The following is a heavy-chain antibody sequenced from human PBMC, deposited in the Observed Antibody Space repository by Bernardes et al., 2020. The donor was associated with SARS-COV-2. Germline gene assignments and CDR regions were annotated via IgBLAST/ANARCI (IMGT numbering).Heavy chain of an antibody. CDR1: GFTFSSYW. D-gene: IGHD3-10*01. Sequence: GGSLRLSCAASGFTFSSYWMSWVRQAPGKGLEWVANIKQDGSEKYYVDSVKGRFTISRDNAKNSLYLQMNSLRAEDTAVYYCARDGYGVRGEYYYYGMDVWGQGTTVTVSS. CDR3: ARDGYGVRGEYYYYGMDV. V-gene: IGHV3-7*01. J-gene: IGHJ6*02. CDR2: IKQDGSEK.